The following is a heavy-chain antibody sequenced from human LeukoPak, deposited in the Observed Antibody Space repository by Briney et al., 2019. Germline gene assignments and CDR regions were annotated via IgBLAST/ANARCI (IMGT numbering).Heavy chain of an antibody. CDR1: GFTFSSYE. CDR2: ISSSGSTI. CDR3: ARASSYDYTYYGMDV. Sequence: GGSLRLSCAASGFTFSSYEMNWVRQAPGKGLEWASYISSSGSTIYYADSVKGRFTISRDNAKNSLYLQMNSLRAEDTAVYYCARASSYDYTYYGMDVWGQGTTVTVSS. J-gene: IGHJ6*02. V-gene: IGHV3-48*03. D-gene: IGHD3-10*01.